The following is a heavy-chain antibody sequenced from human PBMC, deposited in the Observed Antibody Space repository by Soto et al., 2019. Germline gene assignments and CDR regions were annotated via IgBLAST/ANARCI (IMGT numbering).Heavy chain of an antibody. CDR1: GGSISSGGYY. Sequence: PSETLSLTCPVSGGSISSGGYYWSWIRQHPGKGLEWIGYIYYSGSTYYNPSLKSRVTISVDTSKNQFSLKLSSVTAADTAVYYCARSYYDFWSALDAFDIWGQGTMVTVSS. CDR2: IYYSGST. CDR3: ARSYYDFWSALDAFDI. V-gene: IGHV4-31*03. J-gene: IGHJ3*02. D-gene: IGHD3-3*01.